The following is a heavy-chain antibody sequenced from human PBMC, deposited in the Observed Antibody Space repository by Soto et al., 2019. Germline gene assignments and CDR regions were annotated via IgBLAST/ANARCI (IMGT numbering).Heavy chain of an antibody. CDR3: TSPPHDLADYCDF. CDR1: GFTFSGSA. V-gene: IGHV3-73*01. J-gene: IGHJ4*02. Sequence: EVQVVESGGGLVQPGGSLKLSCAASGFTFSGSAVYWVRQASGKGLEWVGRIRSKVNNYATVYAASVEGRFTISRDDSKNTAYLQMNSLKIEDTAVYYCTSPPHDLADYCDFWGPGTRGHRLL. CDR2: IRSKVNNYAT.